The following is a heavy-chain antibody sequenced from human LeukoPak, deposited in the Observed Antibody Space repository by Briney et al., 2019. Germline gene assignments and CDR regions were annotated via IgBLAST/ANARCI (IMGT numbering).Heavy chain of an antibody. Sequence: GGSLRLSCAASGFTFSSYGMHWVRQAPGKGLEWVAFIRYDGSNKYYADSVKGRFTISRDNAKNTLYLQMNSLRAEDTAVYYCARDDDSSGWYPHWGQGTPVTVSS. V-gene: IGHV3-30*02. CDR3: ARDDDSSGWYPH. CDR1: GFTFSSYG. CDR2: IRYDGSNK. D-gene: IGHD6-19*01. J-gene: IGHJ1*01.